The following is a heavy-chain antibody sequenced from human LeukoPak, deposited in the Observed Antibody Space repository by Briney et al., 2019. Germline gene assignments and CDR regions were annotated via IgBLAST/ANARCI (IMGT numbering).Heavy chain of an antibody. CDR1: GFTSTSSA. CDR2: IVVGSGNT. V-gene: IGHV1-58*02. J-gene: IGHJ4*02. D-gene: IGHD2-8*01. CDR3: AAPSDGYFDY. Sequence: SVKVSCKASGFTSTSSAMQWVRQARGQRLEWIGWIVVGSGNTNYAQKFQERVTITRDMSTSTAYMELSSLRSEDTAVYYCAAPSDGYFDYWGQGTLVTVSS.